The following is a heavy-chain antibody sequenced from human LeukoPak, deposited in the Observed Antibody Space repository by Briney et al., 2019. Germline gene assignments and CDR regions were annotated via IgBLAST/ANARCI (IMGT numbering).Heavy chain of an antibody. CDR2: ISGSGGST. CDR1: GFTFSSYA. Sequence: GGSLRLSCAASGFTFSSYAMSWVRQAPGKGLEWVSAISGSGGSTYYADSVKGRFTISSDNSKNTLYLQMNSLRAEDTAVYYCAKGLLDYYGSGSYYNLDYWGQGTLVTVSS. V-gene: IGHV3-23*01. CDR3: AKGLLDYYGSGSYYNLDY. J-gene: IGHJ4*02. D-gene: IGHD3-10*01.